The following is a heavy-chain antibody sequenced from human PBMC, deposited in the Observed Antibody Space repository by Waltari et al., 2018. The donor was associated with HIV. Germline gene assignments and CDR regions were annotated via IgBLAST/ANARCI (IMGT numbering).Heavy chain of an antibody. CDR3: ARMNTDIVVVVAATHAFDI. V-gene: IGHV1-2*02. D-gene: IGHD2-15*01. CDR2: INPNSGGT. Sequence: QVQLVQSGAEVKKPGASVKVSCKASGYTFTGYYMHWVRQALGQGLEWMGWINPNSGGTNYAQKFQGRVTMTRDTSISTAYMELSRLRSDDTAVYYCARMNTDIVVVVAATHAFDIWGQGTMVTVSS. CDR1: GYTFTGYY. J-gene: IGHJ3*02.